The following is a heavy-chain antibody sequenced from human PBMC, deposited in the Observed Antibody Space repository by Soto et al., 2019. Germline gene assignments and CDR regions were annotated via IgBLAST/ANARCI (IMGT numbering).Heavy chain of an antibody. CDR2: IIPIFGTT. Sequence: QVQLVQSGAEVKKPGSSVKVSCKASGGTFSSYAITWVRQAPGQGLEWMGGIIPIFGTTNYAQKFQGRVTITADEATSTAYLEVSSLRSEDTAVYYRASDDSSGYQPWGQGTLVTVSS. CDR1: GGTFSSYA. D-gene: IGHD3-22*01. V-gene: IGHV1-69*01. J-gene: IGHJ5*02. CDR3: ASDDSSGYQP.